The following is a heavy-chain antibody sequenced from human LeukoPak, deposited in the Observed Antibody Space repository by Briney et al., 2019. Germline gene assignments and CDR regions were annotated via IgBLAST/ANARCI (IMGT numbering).Heavy chain of an antibody. D-gene: IGHD3-10*01. J-gene: IGHJ4*02. V-gene: IGHV3-74*01. Sequence: GGSLRLSCAASGFTFSTNWMHWVRQAPGKGLVWVSRINSDGSGTIYADSVKGRFTISRDNAKNTLYLQMNSLRAEDTAVYYCAKVPFGEFFIFDYWGQGTLVTVSS. CDR1: GFTFSTNW. CDR2: INSDGSGT. CDR3: AKVPFGEFFIFDY.